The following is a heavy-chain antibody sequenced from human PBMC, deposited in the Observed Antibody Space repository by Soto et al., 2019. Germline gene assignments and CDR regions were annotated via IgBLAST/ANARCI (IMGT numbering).Heavy chain of an antibody. CDR1: GGSISSYY. CDR3: ARHVPYCSDTSHCAYGMDV. V-gene: IGHV4-59*08. CDR2: IYYSGST. Sequence: QVQLQESGPGLVKPSETLSLTCTVSGGSISSYYWSWIRQPPGKGLEWIGYIYYSGSTNYNPSLKRRLTISLDTSRNQFSLKLSSVTAAGTAVYYCARHVPYCSDTSHCAYGMDVWGQGTTVTVSS. J-gene: IGHJ6*02. D-gene: IGHD2-2*01.